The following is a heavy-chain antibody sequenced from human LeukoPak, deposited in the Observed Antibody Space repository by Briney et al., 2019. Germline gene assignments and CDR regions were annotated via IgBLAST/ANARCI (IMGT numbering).Heavy chain of an antibody. CDR1: GGSISSSSYY. CDR3: ARRVIAVASPYFDY. J-gene: IGHJ4*02. V-gene: IGHV4-39*01. CDR2: IYYSGST. Sequence: SETLSLTCTVSGGSISSSSYYWGWIRQPPGKGLEWIGSIYYSGSTYYNPSLKSRVTISVDTSKNQFSLKPSSVTAADTAVYYCARRVIAVASPYFDYWGQGTLVTVSS. D-gene: IGHD6-19*01.